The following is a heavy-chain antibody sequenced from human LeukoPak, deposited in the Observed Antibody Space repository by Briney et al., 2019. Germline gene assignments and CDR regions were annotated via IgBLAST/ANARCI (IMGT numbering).Heavy chain of an antibody. CDR1: GGSISSGDYY. Sequence: PSETLSLTCTVSGGSISSGDYYWSWIRQPPGKGLEWIGYIYYSGSTYYDPSLQSRLTISLDTSKNQFSLQPSSVTAADTAVYYCARAVVGATPFDYWGQGTLVIVSS. J-gene: IGHJ4*02. CDR2: IYYSGST. V-gene: IGHV4-30-4*01. D-gene: IGHD1-26*01. CDR3: ARAVVGATPFDY.